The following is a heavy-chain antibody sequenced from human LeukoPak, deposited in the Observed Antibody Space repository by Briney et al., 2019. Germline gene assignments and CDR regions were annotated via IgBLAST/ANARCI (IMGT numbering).Heavy chain of an antibody. CDR3: ARDEEDGGPTKTDY. J-gene: IGHJ4*02. D-gene: IGHD4-23*01. CDR1: GYTFTSYY. Sequence: GASVKVSCKASGYTFTSYYMHWVRQAPGQGLEWMGWISAYNGNTNYAQKLQGRVTMTTDTSTSTAYMELRSLRSDDTAVYYCARDEEDGGPTKTDYWGQGTLVTVSS. CDR2: ISAYNGNT. V-gene: IGHV1-18*04.